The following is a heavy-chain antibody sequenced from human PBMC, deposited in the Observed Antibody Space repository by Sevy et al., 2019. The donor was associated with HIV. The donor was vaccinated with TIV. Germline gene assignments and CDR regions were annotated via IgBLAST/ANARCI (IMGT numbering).Heavy chain of an antibody. J-gene: IGHJ3*02. CDR3: ARQSDIVVVPAAIEAFDI. CDR1: GYSFTSYW. D-gene: IGHD2-2*01. CDR2: IYPGDSDT. V-gene: IGHV5-51*01. Sequence: GESLKISCKGSGYSFTSYWIGWVRQMSGKGLEWMGIIYPGDSDTRYSPSFQGQVTISADKSISTAYLQWSSLKASDTAMYYCARQSDIVVVPAAIEAFDIWGQGTMVTVSS.